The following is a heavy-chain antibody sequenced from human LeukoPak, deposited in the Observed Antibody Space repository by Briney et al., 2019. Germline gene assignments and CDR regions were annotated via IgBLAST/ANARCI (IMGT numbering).Heavy chain of an antibody. CDR3: AREPIGPMVRGSSPDY. CDR1: GFTFSSYG. J-gene: IGHJ4*02. V-gene: IGHV3-33*01. Sequence: GGSLRLSCAASGFTFSSYGMHWVRQAPGKGLEWVAVIYYDGSNKYYTDSVKGRFTISRDNSKNTLYLQMNSLRADDTAVYYCAREPIGPMVRGSSPDYWGQGTLVTVSS. CDR2: IYYDGSNK. D-gene: IGHD3-10*01.